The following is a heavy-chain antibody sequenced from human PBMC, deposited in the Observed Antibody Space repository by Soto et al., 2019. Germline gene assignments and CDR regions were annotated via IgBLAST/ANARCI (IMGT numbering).Heavy chain of an antibody. Sequence: PSETLSLTCTVSGGSISSYYWSWLRQPPGKGLEWIGELYYSGGAAYNPSLQNRATISVDYSQNHLSLTLTSVTAADTAVYYCARCLHCSNGGRFDPWGQGALVTVSS. CDR3: ARCLHCSNGGRFDP. J-gene: IGHJ5*02. D-gene: IGHD2-8*01. V-gene: IGHV4-59*12. CDR2: LYYSGGA. CDR1: GGSISSYY.